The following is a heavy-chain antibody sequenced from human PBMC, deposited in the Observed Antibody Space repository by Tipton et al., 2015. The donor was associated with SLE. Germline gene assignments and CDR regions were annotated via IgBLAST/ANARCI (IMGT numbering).Heavy chain of an antibody. J-gene: IGHJ4*02. CDR3: ARHTGASPFDS. Sequence: LRLSCAVYGGSFSGYSWSWIRQTPGKGLEWIGEIDHGGNTNYKSSLKTRVTMSVDTSKKQFSLKLSSVTAADTALYYCARHTGASPFDSWGQGTLVTVSS. CDR1: GGSFSGYS. V-gene: IGHV4-34*01. D-gene: IGHD3-10*01. CDR2: IDHGGNT.